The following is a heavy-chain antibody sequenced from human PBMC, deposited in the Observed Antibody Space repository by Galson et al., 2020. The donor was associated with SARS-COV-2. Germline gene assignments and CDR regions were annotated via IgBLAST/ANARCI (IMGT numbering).Heavy chain of an antibody. J-gene: IGHJ5*02. Sequence: KVSCKGSGYSFTSYWIAWVRQMPGKGLEWMGFIYPCDSKTRYSPSFQGQVTISADKSMSTAYLQWSSLKASDTAIYFCARGGYCSGRSCSTYNWFDPWGQGTLVTVSS. CDR2: IYPCDSKT. CDR1: GYSFTSYW. D-gene: IGHD2-15*01. V-gene: IGHV5-51*01. CDR3: ARGGYCSGRSCSTYNWFDP.